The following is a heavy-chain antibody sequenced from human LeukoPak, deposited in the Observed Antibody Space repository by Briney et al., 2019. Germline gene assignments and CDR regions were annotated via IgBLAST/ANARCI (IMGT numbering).Heavy chain of an antibody. J-gene: IGHJ4*02. CDR2: ISAYNGNT. D-gene: IGHD3-22*01. CDR3: ARDVVVGYYDSSGYYGNFDY. Sequence: ASVKVSCKASGYTFTSYGISWVRQAPGQGLEWMGWISAYNGNTNYAQKLQGRVTMTTDTSTSTAYMELGSLRSDDTAVYYCARDVVVGYYDSSGYYGNFDYWGQGTLVTVSS. CDR1: GYTFTSYG. V-gene: IGHV1-18*01.